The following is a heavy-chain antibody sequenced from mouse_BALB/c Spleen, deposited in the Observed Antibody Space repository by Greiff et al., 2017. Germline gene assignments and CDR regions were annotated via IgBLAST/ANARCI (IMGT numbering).Heavy chain of an antibody. D-gene: IGHD4-1*01. V-gene: IGHV1-80*01. CDR1: GYAFSSYW. Sequence: VKLMESGAELVRPGSSVKISCKASGYAFSSYWMNWVKQRPGQGLEWIGQIYPGDGDTNYNGKFKGKATLTADKSSSTAYMQLSSLTSEDSAVYFCARGERTGTWFAYWGQGTLVTVSA. CDR3: ARGERTGTWFAY. CDR2: IYPGDGDT. J-gene: IGHJ3*01.